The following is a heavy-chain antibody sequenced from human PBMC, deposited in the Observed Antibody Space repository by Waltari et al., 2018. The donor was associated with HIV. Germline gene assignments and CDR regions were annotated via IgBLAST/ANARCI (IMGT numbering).Heavy chain of an antibody. D-gene: IGHD2-2*02. V-gene: IGHV5-51*01. CDR1: GYSFTSYW. CDR2: IYPGDSDT. Sequence: EVQLVQSGAEVKKPGESLKISCKGSGYSFTSYWIGWVRQMPGKGLEWMGIIYPGDSDTRYSPSFQGQVTISADKSSSTAYLQWSSLKASDTAMYYCARGRGYCSSTSCYKGVDYWGQGTLVTVSS. CDR3: ARGRGYCSSTSCYKGVDY. J-gene: IGHJ4*02.